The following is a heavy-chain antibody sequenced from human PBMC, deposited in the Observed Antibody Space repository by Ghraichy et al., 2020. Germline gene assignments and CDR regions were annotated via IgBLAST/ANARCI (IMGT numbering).Heavy chain of an antibody. D-gene: IGHD2-2*01. CDR2: IWYDGSNK. V-gene: IGHV3-33*01. J-gene: IGHJ6*02. CDR3: ARERVAAATIYYYYYGMDV. CDR1: GFTFSSYG. Sequence: GGSLRLSCAASGFTFSSYGMHWVRQAPGKGLEWVAVIWYDGSNKYYADSVKGRFTISRDNSKNTLYLQMNSLRAEDTAVYYCARERVAAATIYYYYYGMDVWGQGTTVTVSS.